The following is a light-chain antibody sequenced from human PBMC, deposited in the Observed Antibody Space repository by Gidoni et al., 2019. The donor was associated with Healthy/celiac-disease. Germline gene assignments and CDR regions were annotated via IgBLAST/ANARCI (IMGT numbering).Light chain of an antibody. Sequence: QSVLTQPPSASVTPGQRVTISCSGSSSNIGSNYVYWYQQLPGTAPKLIIYRNNQRPSGVPDRFSGSKSGTSASLAISGLRSEDEADYYCAAWDDSLSGVVFGGGTKLTVL. CDR2: RNN. J-gene: IGLJ2*01. V-gene: IGLV1-47*01. CDR1: SSNIGSNY. CDR3: AAWDDSLSGVV.